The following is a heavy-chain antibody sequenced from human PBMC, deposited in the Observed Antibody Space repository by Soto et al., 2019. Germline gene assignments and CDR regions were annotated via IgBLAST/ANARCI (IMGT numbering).Heavy chain of an antibody. V-gene: IGHV1-18*01. D-gene: IGHD5-18*01. Sequence: QAQLVQSGAEVKKPGASVKVSCKASGYTFYSHSISWVRQAPGQGLEWMGRISSDNGNTRYAQKFRGRVTMTTDTSTSTVYMELRNLRSDDTAVYYCARCIQQDYYYGMDVCDQGTTVTVSS. J-gene: IGHJ6*02. CDR1: GYTFYSHS. CDR2: ISSDNGNT. CDR3: ARCIQQDYYYGMDV.